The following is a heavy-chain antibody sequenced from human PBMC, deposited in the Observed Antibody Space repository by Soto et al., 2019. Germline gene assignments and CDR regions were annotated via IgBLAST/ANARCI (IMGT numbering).Heavy chain of an antibody. CDR1: AYTFTSYG. Sequence: GXSVEDSFKDSAYTFTSYGISWWRQAPVQGLEWMGWISAYNGNTNYAQKLQGRVTMTTDTSTSTAYMELRSLRSDDTAVYYCARAQHTMGDYGEVTYYFDYWGQGPLVTVSS. V-gene: IGHV1-18*04. J-gene: IGHJ4*02. CDR2: ISAYNGNT. CDR3: ARAQHTMGDYGEVTYYFDY. D-gene: IGHD4-17*01.